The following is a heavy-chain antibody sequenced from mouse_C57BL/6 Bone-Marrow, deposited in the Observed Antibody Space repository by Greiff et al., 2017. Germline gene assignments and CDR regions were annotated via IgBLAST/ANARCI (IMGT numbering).Heavy chain of an antibody. CDR2: INPNNGGT. Sequence: EVKLQQSGPELVKPGASVKIPCKASGYTFTDYNMDWVKQSHGKSLEWIGDINPNNGGTIYNQKITGKATLTVDKSSSTAYMELRSLTSEDTAVYYCARRDYDKDWFAYWGKGTLVTVSA. D-gene: IGHD2-4*01. CDR3: ARRDYDKDWFAY. V-gene: IGHV1-18*01. CDR1: GYTFTDYN. J-gene: IGHJ3*01.